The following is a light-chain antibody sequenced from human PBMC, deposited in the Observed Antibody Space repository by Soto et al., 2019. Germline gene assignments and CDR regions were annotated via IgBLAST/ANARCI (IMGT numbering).Light chain of an antibody. CDR2: DVS. CDR1: QSVSAW. J-gene: IGKJ1*01. Sequence: EIQMTQSPSTLSASVGDRVTITCQSSQSVSAWLAWYQQKPGKAPKFIMYDVSTLESGVPLRFSGSGSGTDFTLTISSLQPEDVATYHCQQSFTTPWTLGQGTKVDIK. V-gene: IGKV1-5*01. CDR3: QQSFTTPWT.